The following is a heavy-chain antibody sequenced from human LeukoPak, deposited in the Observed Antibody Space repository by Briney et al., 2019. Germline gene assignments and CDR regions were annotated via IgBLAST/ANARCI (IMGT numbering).Heavy chain of an antibody. CDR1: GFTFSSYA. V-gene: IGHV3-21*01. D-gene: IGHD4-17*01. CDR2: ISTSSSYI. CDR3: AVYGDYRAFDI. J-gene: IGHJ3*02. Sequence: GGSLRLSCAASGFTFSSYAMSWVRQAPGKGLEWVSFISTSSSYIYYADSVKGRFTISRDNAKNSLYLEMNSLRAEDTAVYYCAVYGDYRAFDIWGQGTMVTVSS.